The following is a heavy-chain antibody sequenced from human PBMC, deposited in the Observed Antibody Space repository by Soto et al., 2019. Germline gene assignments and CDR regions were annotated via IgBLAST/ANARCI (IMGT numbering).Heavy chain of an antibody. Sequence: GASVKVSCKASGGSFSSLVISWLRQAPGQGPEWMGGINPMLGVANFAQKFQDRVTITADESTTTAYMELSSLRSEDTAVYYCARGPAQFDPWGQGTMVTVHS. D-gene: IGHD2-2*01. CDR1: GGSFSSLV. CDR3: ARGPAQFDP. J-gene: IGHJ5*02. V-gene: IGHV1-69*10. CDR2: INPMLGVA.